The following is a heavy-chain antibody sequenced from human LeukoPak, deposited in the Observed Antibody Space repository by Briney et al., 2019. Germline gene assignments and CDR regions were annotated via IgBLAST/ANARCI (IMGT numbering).Heavy chain of an antibody. J-gene: IGHJ6*02. CDR1: GFTVSSNY. D-gene: IGHD3-10*01. CDR2: IYSGGST. V-gene: IGHV3-66*01. Sequence: GGSLRLSCAASGFTVSSNYMSWVRQAPGKGLEWVSVIYSGGSTYYADSVKGRFTISRDNSKNTLYLQMNSLRAEDTAVYYCARDRSPYYYGSGSYELGMDVWGQGTTVTVSS. CDR3: ARDRSPYYYGSGSYELGMDV.